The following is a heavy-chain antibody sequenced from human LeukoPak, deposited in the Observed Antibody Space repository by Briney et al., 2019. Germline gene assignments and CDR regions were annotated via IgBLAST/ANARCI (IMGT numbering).Heavy chain of an antibody. V-gene: IGHV3-23*01. J-gene: IGHJ3*02. D-gene: IGHD3-16*02. Sequence: PGGSLRLSCVASGFTFSSYAMSWVRQAPGKGLEWVSAISGSGGSTYYADSVKGRFTISRDNAKNSLYLQMNSLRAEDTAVYYCARDPYDYVWGSYRSEMAFDIWGQGTMVTVSS. CDR2: ISGSGGST. CDR1: GFTFSSYA. CDR3: ARDPYDYVWGSYRSEMAFDI.